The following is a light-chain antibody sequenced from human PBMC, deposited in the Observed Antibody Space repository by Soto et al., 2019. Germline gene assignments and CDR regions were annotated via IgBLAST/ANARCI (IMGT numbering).Light chain of an antibody. J-gene: IGKJ2*01. Sequence: EIVLTQSPGTLSLSPGERATLSCRASQSVSSSYLAWYQQKPGQAPRLLIYGASSRATGIPDRFSGSGSGTDFTLTISRREPEDFAVYYCHQYGSSPLYTFGQGTKLEIK. V-gene: IGKV3-20*01. CDR1: QSVSSSY. CDR2: GAS. CDR3: HQYGSSPLYT.